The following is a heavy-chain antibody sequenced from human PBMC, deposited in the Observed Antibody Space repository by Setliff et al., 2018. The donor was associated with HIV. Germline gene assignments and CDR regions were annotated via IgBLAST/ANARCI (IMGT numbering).Heavy chain of an antibody. Sequence: PGESLKISCVASGFTFNSHTMHWVRQAPGKGLEWVTVILSDGSNEYYADSVYGRFTISRDNSKNTLYLEMNSLRTEDMAVYYCAREGGSSDSLDYWGQGTLVTVSS. CDR2: ILSDGSNE. V-gene: IGHV3-30*04. D-gene: IGHD6-13*01. CDR3: AREGGSSDSLDY. J-gene: IGHJ4*02. CDR1: GFTFNSHT.